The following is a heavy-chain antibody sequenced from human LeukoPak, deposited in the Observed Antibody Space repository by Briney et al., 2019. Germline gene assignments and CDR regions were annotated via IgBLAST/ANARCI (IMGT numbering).Heavy chain of an antibody. CDR3: VTAPTRTYSVY. CDR1: GFTFSSYW. V-gene: IGHV3-7*01. CDR2: IKQDGSEK. J-gene: IGHJ4*02. Sequence: GGSLRLSCAASGFTFSSYWMSWVRQAPGKGLEWVANIKQDGSEKYYVDSVKGRFTISRDNAKNSLYLQMNSLRAEDTAVYYCVTAPTRTYSVYWGQGTLVTVSS. D-gene: IGHD2-15*01.